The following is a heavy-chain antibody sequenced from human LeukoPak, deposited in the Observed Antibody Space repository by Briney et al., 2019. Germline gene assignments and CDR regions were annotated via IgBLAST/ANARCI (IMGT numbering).Heavy chain of an antibody. CDR3: ARGLGATAHYFYGMDV. Sequence: SETLSLTCTVSGGFISSSSYYWGWIRQPPGKGLEWIGSIYYSGSTYYNPSLKSRVTISVDTSKNQFSLRLSSVTAADTAVYYCARGLGATAHYFYGMDVWGQGTTVTVSS. CDR2: IYYSGST. V-gene: IGHV4-39*07. CDR1: GGFISSSSYY. D-gene: IGHD1-26*01. J-gene: IGHJ6*02.